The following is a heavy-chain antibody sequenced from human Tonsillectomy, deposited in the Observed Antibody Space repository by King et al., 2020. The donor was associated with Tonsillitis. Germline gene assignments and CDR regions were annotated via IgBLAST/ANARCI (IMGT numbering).Heavy chain of an antibody. CDR2: IYYSGST. CDR3: ACSLAMRTDAFDI. CDR1: GGSISSGGYY. Sequence: VQLQESGPGLVKPSQTLSLTCTVSGGSISSGGYYWSWIRQHPGKGLEWFGYIYYSGSTYYNPSRKSRVTISVDTSKNQFSLKLSSVTAAGTAVYYCACSLAMRTDAFDIWGQGTMVTVSS. V-gene: IGHV4-31*03. J-gene: IGHJ3*02.